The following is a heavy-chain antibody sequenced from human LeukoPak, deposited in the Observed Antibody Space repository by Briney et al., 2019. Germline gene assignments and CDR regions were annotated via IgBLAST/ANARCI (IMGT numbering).Heavy chain of an antibody. Sequence: PGGSLRLSCAASGFTFSSYDMHWVRRATGKGLEWVSAIGTAGDTYYPGSVKGRFTISRENAKNSLYLQMNSLRAGDTAVYYCARGGYSDKPFDYWGQGTLVTVSS. D-gene: IGHD5-18*01. CDR1: GFTFSSYD. J-gene: IGHJ4*02. CDR3: ARGGYSDKPFDY. V-gene: IGHV3-13*01. CDR2: IGTAGDT.